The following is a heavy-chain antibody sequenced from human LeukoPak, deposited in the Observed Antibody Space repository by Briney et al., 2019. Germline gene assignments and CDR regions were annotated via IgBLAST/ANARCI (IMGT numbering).Heavy chain of an antibody. CDR3: AREVAAAGWFDP. J-gene: IGHJ5*02. D-gene: IGHD2-15*01. CDR2: IYHSGST. Sequence: SETLSLTCTVSGGSVSSGGYSWSWIRQPPGKGLEWIGYIYHSGSTYYNPSLESRVTISVDRSKNQFSLKLSSVTAADTAVYYCAREVAAAGWFDPWGQGTLVTVSS. CDR1: GGSVSSGGYS. V-gene: IGHV4-30-2*01.